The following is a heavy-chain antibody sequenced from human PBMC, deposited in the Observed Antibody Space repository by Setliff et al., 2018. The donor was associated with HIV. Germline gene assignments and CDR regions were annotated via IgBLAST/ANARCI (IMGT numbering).Heavy chain of an antibody. CDR3: ARGYCSGGSCYAPFDY. CDR2: SNPNSGGT. V-gene: IGHV1-2*02. J-gene: IGHJ4*02. CDR1: GYTFTGYY. Sequence: ASVKVSCKASGYTFTGYYMHWVRQAPGQGLEWMGWSNPNSGGTNYAQKFQGRVTMTRDTSISTAYMELSRLRSDDTAVYYCARGYCSGGSCYAPFDYWGKGTLVTVSS. D-gene: IGHD2-15*01.